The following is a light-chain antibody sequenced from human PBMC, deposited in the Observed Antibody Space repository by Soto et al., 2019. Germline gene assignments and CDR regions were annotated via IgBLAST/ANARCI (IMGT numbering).Light chain of an antibody. V-gene: IGKV3-11*01. CDR1: QSVSSY. J-gene: IGKJ2*01. CDR2: DAS. Sequence: EIVLTQSPATLSLSPGERATLSCRASQSVSSYFAWYQQEPGQAPRLLIYDASNRATGIPARFSGSGSGTDFTLTISSLEPEDFAVYYCQQRSNWPPGYTFGQGTKLEIK. CDR3: QQRSNWPPGYT.